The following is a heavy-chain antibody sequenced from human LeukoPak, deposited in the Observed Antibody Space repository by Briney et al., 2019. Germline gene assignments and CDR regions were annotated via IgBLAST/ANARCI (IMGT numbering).Heavy chain of an antibody. D-gene: IGHD3-22*01. Sequence: GRSLRLSCAASGFTFSSYAMSWVRQAPGKGLDWVSAVSGSGGSTDYADSVKGRFTISRDNSKNTLYLQMNSLRAEDTAVYYCAKATYYYDSSGYYSPYYFDYWGQGTLVTVSS. CDR1: GFTFSSYA. V-gene: IGHV3-23*01. CDR3: AKATYYYDSSGYYSPYYFDY. J-gene: IGHJ4*02. CDR2: VSGSGGST.